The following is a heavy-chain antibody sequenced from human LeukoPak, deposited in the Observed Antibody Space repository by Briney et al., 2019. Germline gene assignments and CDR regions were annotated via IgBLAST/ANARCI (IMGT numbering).Heavy chain of an antibody. V-gene: IGHV4-39*07. CDR3: ARGGKATVVTM. CDR2: INYSGQL. CDR1: GGSISSRTYY. J-gene: IGHJ4*02. Sequence: SETLSLTCTVSGGSISSRTYYWAWIRQPPGKGLEWIGSINYSGQLTYNPSLKSRVTVSLDTSRNQFSLTLRSVTAADTAVYYCARGGKATVVTMWGQGILVTVSS. D-gene: IGHD4-23*01.